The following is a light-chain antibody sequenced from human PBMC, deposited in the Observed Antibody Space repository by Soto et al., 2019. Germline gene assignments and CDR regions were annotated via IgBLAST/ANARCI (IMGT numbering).Light chain of an antibody. J-gene: IGKJ1*01. Sequence: EIVLTQSPGTLSLSPGERATLSCRASQSVGSDFLAWYQQRPGQPPRILIFGASGRATGIPGRFSGSGSGTDFTLTISRLEPEDFAVYYCQQYGSLSWAFGQGTKVEIK. CDR1: QSVGSDF. CDR2: GAS. CDR3: QQYGSLSWA. V-gene: IGKV3-20*01.